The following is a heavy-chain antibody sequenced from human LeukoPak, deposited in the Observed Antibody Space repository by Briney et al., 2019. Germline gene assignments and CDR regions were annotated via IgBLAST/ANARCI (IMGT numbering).Heavy chain of an antibody. V-gene: IGHV3-33*01. J-gene: IGHJ4*02. CDR2: MWYDGSNK. CDR3: ARDGYSGSKRGFYFDS. D-gene: IGHD5-12*01. CDR1: GFTFRTYG. Sequence: PGRSLRLSCAASGFTFRTYGMHGVPQTRGKGLEEGAVMWYDGSNKYYADSVKGRFTISRDNSKNTLDLQMNSLRVEDTAVYYCARDGYSGSKRGFYFDSWGQGTLVTVSS.